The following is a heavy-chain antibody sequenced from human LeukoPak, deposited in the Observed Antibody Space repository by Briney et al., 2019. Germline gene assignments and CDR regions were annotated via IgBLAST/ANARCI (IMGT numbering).Heavy chain of an antibody. Sequence: GGSLGLSCAASGFTFSSYSMNWVRQAPGKGLEWVSSISSSSSYIYYADSVKGRFTISRDNAKNSLYLQMNSLRAEDTAVYYCAELGITMIGGVWGKGTTVTISS. D-gene: IGHD3-10*02. CDR2: ISSSSSYI. V-gene: IGHV3-21*01. CDR3: AELGITMIGGV. CDR1: GFTFSSYS. J-gene: IGHJ6*04.